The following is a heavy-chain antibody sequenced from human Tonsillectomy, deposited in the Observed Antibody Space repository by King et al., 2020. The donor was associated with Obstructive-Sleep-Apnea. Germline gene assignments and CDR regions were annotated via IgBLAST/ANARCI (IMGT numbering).Heavy chain of an antibody. CDR3: ARSEYYDSSGPRGGYYFDY. CDR1: GGSISSAAYY. J-gene: IGHJ4*02. D-gene: IGHD3-22*01. CDR2: IYYSGST. V-gene: IGHV4-31*03. Sequence: QLQESGPGLVKPSQTLSLTCTVSGGSISSAAYYWTWIRQHPGKGLEWIGYIYYSGSTYCNPSLKSRVSISVDTSKNQFSLKLSSVTAADTAVYYCARSEYYDSSGPRGGYYFDYWGQGTLVTVSS.